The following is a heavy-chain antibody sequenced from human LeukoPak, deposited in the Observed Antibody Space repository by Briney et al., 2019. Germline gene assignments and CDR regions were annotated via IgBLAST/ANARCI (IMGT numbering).Heavy chain of an antibody. CDR1: GFTFSSYA. D-gene: IGHD1-1*01. V-gene: IGHV3-23*01. CDR3: AKSTTGTRYFDY. J-gene: IGHJ4*02. CDR2: ISGSGGST. Sequence: AGGSLRLSCAASGFTFSSYAMSWVRQAPGKGLEWVSAISGSGGSTYYADSVKGRFTISRDNSKNTLYLQMNSLRAEDTAVYYCAKSTTGTRYFDYWGQGTLVTVSS.